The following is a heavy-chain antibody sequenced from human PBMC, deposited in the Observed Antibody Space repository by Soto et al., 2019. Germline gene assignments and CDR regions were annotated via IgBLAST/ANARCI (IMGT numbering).Heavy chain of an antibody. V-gene: IGHV3-73*01. CDR2: IRSKANSYAT. J-gene: IGHJ4*02. Sequence: GGSLRLSCAASGFTFSGSAMHWVRQASGKGLEWVGRIRSKANSYATAYAASVKGRFTISRDDSKNTAYLQMNSLKTEDTAVYYCTAFGGVIVIPDYWGQGTLVTVSS. D-gene: IGHD3-16*02. CDR1: GFTFSGSA. CDR3: TAFGGVIVIPDY.